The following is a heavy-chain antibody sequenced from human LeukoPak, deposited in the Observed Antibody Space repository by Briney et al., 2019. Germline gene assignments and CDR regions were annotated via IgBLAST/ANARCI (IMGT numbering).Heavy chain of an antibody. V-gene: IGHV4-59*01. J-gene: IGHJ2*01. CDR2: IYYSGST. D-gene: IGHD2-2*01. CDR3: ARDLLVGPNGYWYFDL. Sequence: SETLSLTCTVSGGSISSYYWSWIRQPPVKGLEWIGYIYYSGSTNYNPSLKSRVTISVDTSKNQFSLKLSSVTAADAAVYYCARDLLVGPNGYWYFDLWGRGTLVTVSS. CDR1: GGSISSYY.